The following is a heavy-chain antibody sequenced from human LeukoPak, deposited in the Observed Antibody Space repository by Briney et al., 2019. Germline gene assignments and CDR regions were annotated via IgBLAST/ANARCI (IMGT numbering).Heavy chain of an antibody. Sequence: GGSLRLSCAASGLTFSSYGMHWVRQAPGKGLEWVAFIWYDGSNKYYADSVKGRFTISRDNSKNALYLQMNSLRAEDTAGSYYATSPSLYCSGGSCYGGPFDYWGQGTLVTVSS. CDR2: IWYDGSNK. CDR3: ATSPSLYCSGGSCYGGPFDY. CDR1: GLTFSSYG. V-gene: IGHV3-30*02. D-gene: IGHD2-15*01. J-gene: IGHJ4*02.